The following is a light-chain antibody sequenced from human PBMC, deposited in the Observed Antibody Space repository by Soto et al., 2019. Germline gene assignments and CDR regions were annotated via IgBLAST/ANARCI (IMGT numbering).Light chain of an antibody. J-gene: IGLJ1*01. V-gene: IGLV1-51*02. CDR3: ATWDGSLSVDF. CDR1: SSNLGINF. Sequence: QSVLTQPPSVSAAPEQKVTISCSGGSSNLGINFVSWYQQFPGGVPKLLIYENNKRPSGIPDRFSGAKSGTSATLDITGLQAGDEADYYCATWDGSLSVDFFAGGTKVTVL. CDR2: ENN.